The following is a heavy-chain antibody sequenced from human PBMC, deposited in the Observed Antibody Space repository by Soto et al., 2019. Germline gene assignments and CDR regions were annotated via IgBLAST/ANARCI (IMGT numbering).Heavy chain of an antibody. CDR1: GFTFSNAW. Sequence: EVQLVESGGGLVKPGGSLRLSCAASGFTFSNAWMSWVRQAPGKGLEWVGRIKSKADGGTTDYAAPVKGRFTISRDDSKNTLYLQVSSLKTEDTAVYYCTTLATMTKSLDYWGQGTLVTVSS. V-gene: IGHV3-15*01. J-gene: IGHJ4*02. D-gene: IGHD5-12*01. CDR2: IKSKADGGTT. CDR3: TTLATMTKSLDY.